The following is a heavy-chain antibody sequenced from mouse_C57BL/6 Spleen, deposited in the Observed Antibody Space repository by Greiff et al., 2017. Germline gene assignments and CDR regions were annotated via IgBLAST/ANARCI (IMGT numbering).Heavy chain of an antibody. V-gene: IGHV1-81*01. Sequence: QVQLQQSGAELARPGASVKLSCKASGYTFTGYGISWVKQRTGQGLEWIGEIYPRSGNPYYNEKFKGKAPLSADKTYSTAYMELRSLTSEDSAVHFCARSDSAWFAYWGQGTLVTVSA. CDR1: GYTFTGYG. D-gene: IGHD2-4*01. J-gene: IGHJ3*01. CDR2: IYPRSGNP. CDR3: ARSDSAWFAY.